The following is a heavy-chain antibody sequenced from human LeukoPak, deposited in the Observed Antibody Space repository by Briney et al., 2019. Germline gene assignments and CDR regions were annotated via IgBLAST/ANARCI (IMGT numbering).Heavy chain of an antibody. J-gene: IGHJ3*02. CDR2: INPNSGGT. Sequence: GASVKVSCKASEYTFTGYYMHWVRQAPGQGLEWMGWINPNSGGTNYARKFQGRVTMTRDTSISTAYMELSRLRSDDTAVYYCARDLEYLYPGGAFDIWGQGTMVTVSS. V-gene: IGHV1-2*02. D-gene: IGHD3-16*01. CDR3: ARDLEYLYPGGAFDI. CDR1: EYTFTGYY.